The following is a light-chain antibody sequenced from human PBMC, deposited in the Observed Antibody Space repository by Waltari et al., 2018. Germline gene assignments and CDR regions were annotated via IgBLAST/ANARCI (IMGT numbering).Light chain of an antibody. V-gene: IGLV2-8*01. CDR3: SSYADSNIL. CDR2: EVN. J-gene: IGLJ2*01. CDR1: SSDVGGYNY. Sequence: QSALTQPPYASGSPGQSVTISCTGTSSDVGGYNYVSWYQHHPGKAPKLMIYEVNKRPSGVPDRFSGSKSGNTASLTVSGLQAEDEADYYCSSYADSNILFGGGTKLTVL.